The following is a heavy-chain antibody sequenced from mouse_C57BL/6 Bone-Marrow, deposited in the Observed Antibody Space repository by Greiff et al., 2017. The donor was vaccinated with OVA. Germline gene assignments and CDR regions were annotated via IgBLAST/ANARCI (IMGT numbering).Heavy chain of an antibody. CDR2: INPSNGGT. V-gene: IGHV1-53*01. J-gene: IGHJ3*01. Sequence: QVQLQQPGTELVKPGASVKLSCKASGYTFTSYWMHWVKQRPGQGLEWIGNINPSNGGTNYNEKFKSKATLTVDKSSSTAYMQLSSLTSEDSAVYYGARSGIYDGYPAWFAYWGQGTLVTVSA. CDR1: GYTFTSYW. D-gene: IGHD2-3*01. CDR3: ARSGIYDGYPAWFAY.